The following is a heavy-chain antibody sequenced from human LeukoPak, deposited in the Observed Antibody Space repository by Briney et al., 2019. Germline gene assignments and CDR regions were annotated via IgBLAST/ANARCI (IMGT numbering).Heavy chain of an antibody. Sequence: PAETLSLTCTVSGGSISSGNYYWGWALQPPGKGLDWIASIHYSGTTYYNPSLKSRVTISVDTSKNHFSLKLSSVTAADTAVYYCARGPTYQPIDSWGQGTLVTVSS. J-gene: IGHJ4*02. CDR1: GGSISSGNYY. CDR2: IHYSGTT. D-gene: IGHD2-2*01. CDR3: ARGPTYQPIDS. V-gene: IGHV4-39*02.